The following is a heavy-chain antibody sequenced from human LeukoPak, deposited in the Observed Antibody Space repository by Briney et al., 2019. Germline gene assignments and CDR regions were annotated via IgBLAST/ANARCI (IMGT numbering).Heavy chain of an antibody. J-gene: IGHJ4*02. Sequence: PGGSLRLSCAAPGFTFDDYAMHWGRQAPGKGLEWVSGMSWNSGSIAYADSVKRRFTISRDNAKNSLYLQMNSLRAEDTALYYCAKAGPATYSSGWYLSDYFDYWGQGTLVTVSS. CDR1: GFTFDDYA. D-gene: IGHD6-19*01. CDR3: AKAGPATYSSGWYLSDYFDY. V-gene: IGHV3-9*01. CDR2: MSWNSGSI.